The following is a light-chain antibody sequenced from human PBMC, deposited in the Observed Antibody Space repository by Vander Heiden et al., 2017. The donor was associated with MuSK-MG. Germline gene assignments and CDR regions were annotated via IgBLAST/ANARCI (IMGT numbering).Light chain of an antibody. Sequence: QSVLPQPPSVSAAPGQSVTIACSGGRSNIEKNFVSWYQQVPGTEPNRLISEDNKRRSGIAGRFSVSKSATYATLATTGLQTGDEAADYCGTWDTDLNSLLFGGGTKLTVL. CDR1: RSNIEKNF. CDR2: EDN. V-gene: IGLV1-51*02. J-gene: IGLJ2*01. CDR3: GTWDTDLNSLL.